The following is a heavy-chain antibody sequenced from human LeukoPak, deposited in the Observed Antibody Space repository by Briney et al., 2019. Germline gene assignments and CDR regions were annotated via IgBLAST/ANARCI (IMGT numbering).Heavy chain of an antibody. CDR2: IYYSGST. J-gene: IGHJ5*02. CDR3: ARAIVPAAGRIRFDP. V-gene: IGHV4-59*01. D-gene: IGHD2-2*01. Sequence: SETLSLTRTVSGGSISGYYWGWIRQPPGKGLEWIGYIYYSGSTNYKPSLKSRVTISVDTSENQFSLKLNSVTAADTAVYYCARAIVPAAGRIRFDPWGQGTLVTVSS. CDR1: GGSISGYY.